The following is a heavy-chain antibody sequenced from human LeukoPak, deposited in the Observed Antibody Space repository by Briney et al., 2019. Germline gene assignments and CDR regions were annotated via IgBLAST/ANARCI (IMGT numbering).Heavy chain of an antibody. V-gene: IGHV4-39*01. CDR1: GGSISSSNYY. D-gene: IGHD2-15*01. CDR3: TRYDPAATGGWFDP. J-gene: IGHJ5*02. CDR2: VHYNGNT. Sequence: SETLSLTCTVSGGSISSSNYYWGWIRQPPGKGLEWIGIVHYNGNTYYNPSLESRVTISVDTSKSQFSLELSSVAAADTAVYYCTRYDPAATGGWFDPWGQGTLVTVSS.